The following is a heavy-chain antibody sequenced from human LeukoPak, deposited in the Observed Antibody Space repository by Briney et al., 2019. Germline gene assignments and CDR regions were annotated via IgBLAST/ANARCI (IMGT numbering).Heavy chain of an antibody. Sequence: ASVNVSCKASGYTFTGYFMHWVRQAPGQGPEWMGLINPKSGVTRYGQKFQGRGTMTRDTSINTVHMELTSLRSDDSAVYYCARALIYNSGTPFDSWGQGTLVTVSS. CDR3: ARALIYNSGTPFDS. D-gene: IGHD1-1*01. CDR1: GYTFTGYF. V-gene: IGHV1-2*02. J-gene: IGHJ4*02. CDR2: INPKSGVT.